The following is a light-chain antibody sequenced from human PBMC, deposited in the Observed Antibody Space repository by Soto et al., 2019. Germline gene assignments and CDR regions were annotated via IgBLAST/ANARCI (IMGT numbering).Light chain of an antibody. Sequence: QSALTQPPSASGSPGQSVTISCTGTSSDVGGYNFVSWFQQHPGKVPKLIMYEVSKRPSGVPDRFSGSKSGNTASLTVSGLQADDEADYYCSSYAPTVYVFGTGTKVTVL. CDR2: EVS. CDR3: SSYAPTVYV. J-gene: IGLJ1*01. CDR1: SSDVGGYNF. V-gene: IGLV2-8*01.